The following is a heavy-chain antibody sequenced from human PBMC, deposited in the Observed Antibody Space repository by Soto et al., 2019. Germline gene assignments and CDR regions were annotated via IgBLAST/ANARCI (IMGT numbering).Heavy chain of an antibody. J-gene: IGHJ4*02. CDR2: ISGSGGST. D-gene: IGHD5-12*01. V-gene: IGHV3-23*01. CDR3: AKGMEDVDIVATISDY. CDR1: GFTFSSYA. Sequence: EVQLLESGGGLVQPGGSLRLSCAASGFTFSSYAMSWVCQAPGKGLEWVSAISGSGGSTYYADSVKGRFTISRDNSKNTLYLQMNSLRAEDTAVYYCAKGMEDVDIVATISDYWGQGTLVTVSS.